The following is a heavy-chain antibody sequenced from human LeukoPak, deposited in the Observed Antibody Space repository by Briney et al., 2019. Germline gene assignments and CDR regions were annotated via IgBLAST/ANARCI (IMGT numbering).Heavy chain of an antibody. CDR1: GGTFSSYA. V-gene: IGHV1-69*13. CDR2: IIPIFGTA. J-gene: IGHJ4*02. D-gene: IGHD5-24*01. CDR3: ARVYRDGYNWDY. Sequence: PGASVKVSCKASGGTFSSYAISWVRQAPGQGLEWMGGIIPIFGTANYAQKFQGRVTITADESTSTAYMELSGLRSEDTAVYYCARVYRDGYNWDYWGQGTLVTVSS.